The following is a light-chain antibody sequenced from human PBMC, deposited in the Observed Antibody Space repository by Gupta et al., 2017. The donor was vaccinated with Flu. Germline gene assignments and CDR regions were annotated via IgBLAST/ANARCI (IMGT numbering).Light chain of an antibody. V-gene: IGKV1-39*01. J-gene: IGKJ2*01. CDR3: QQRYSTLYT. CDR1: QSISSY. CDR2: AAS. Sequence: DIQMTQSPSSLSASVGDRVTITCRASQSISSYLNWYQQKPGKAPKLLIYAASSLQSGVPSRFSGSGSGTDFTLTISRLQPEDFATYYCQQRYSTLYTFGQGTKMEIK.